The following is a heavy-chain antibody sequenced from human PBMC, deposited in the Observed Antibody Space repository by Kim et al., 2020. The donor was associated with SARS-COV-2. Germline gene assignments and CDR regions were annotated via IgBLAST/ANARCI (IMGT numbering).Heavy chain of an antibody. CDR1: GFTFSSYW. CDR3: AREPRTMVRQQLPNWFDP. Sequence: GGSLRLSCAASGFTFSSYWMSWVRQAPGKGLEWVANIKQDGSEKYYVYSVKGRFTISRDNAKNSLYLQMNSLRAEDTAVYYCAREPRTMVRQQLPNWFDPWGQGTLVTVSS. D-gene: IGHD6-13*01. CDR2: IKQDGSEK. V-gene: IGHV3-7*01. J-gene: IGHJ5*02.